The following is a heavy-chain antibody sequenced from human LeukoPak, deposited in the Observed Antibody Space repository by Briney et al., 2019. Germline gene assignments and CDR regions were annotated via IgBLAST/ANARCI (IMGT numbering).Heavy chain of an antibody. D-gene: IGHD4-11*01. CDR3: ATDYSTHLGHFDS. CDR2: INHSGCT. CDR1: GGSFSGYY. Sequence: PSETLSLTCAVYGGSFSGYYWSWIRQPPGKGLEWIGEINHSGCTNYNPSLKSRVTISVDTSKNQFSLKLSSVTAADTAVYYCATDYSTHLGHFDSWGQGTLVTVSS. J-gene: IGHJ4*02. V-gene: IGHV4-34*01.